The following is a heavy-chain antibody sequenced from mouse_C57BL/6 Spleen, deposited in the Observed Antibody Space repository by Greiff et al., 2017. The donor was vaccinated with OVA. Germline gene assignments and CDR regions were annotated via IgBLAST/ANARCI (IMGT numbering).Heavy chain of an antibody. CDR2: IDPENGDT. CDR1: GFNIKDDY. Sequence: VQLQQSGAELVRPGASVKLSCTASGFNIKDDYMHWVKQRPEQGLEWIGWIDPENGDTEYASKFQGKATITADTSSNTAYLQLSSLTSEDTAVYYCTTALYYGSSYDYWGQGTTLTVSS. D-gene: IGHD1-1*01. J-gene: IGHJ2*01. V-gene: IGHV14-4*01. CDR3: TTALYYGSSYDY.